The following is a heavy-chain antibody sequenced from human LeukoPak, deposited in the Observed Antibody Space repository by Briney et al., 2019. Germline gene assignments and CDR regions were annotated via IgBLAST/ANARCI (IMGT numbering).Heavy chain of an antibody. Sequence: GRSLRLSCAASGFTFDDYAMHWVRQAPGKGLEWVSGISWNSGSIGYADSVKVRFTISRESAKTSLYLQMNSLRAEDTALYYCAKLTGSGSYGGGKYYFDYWGQGTLVTVSS. CDR1: GFTFDDYA. CDR3: AKLTGSGSYGGGKYYFDY. V-gene: IGHV3-9*01. D-gene: IGHD3-10*01. CDR2: ISWNSGSI. J-gene: IGHJ4*02.